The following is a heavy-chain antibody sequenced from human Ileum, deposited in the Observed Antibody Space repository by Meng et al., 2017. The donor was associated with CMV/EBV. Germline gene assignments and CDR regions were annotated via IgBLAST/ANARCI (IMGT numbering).Heavy chain of an antibody. V-gene: IGHV3-74*01. CDR2: ISDDGKST. Sequence: GGSLRLSCTASGFNMRGHWMSWLRQAPGEGPVWVSRISDDGKSTTYAVSVKGRFTISRDNARDKVFLEMTSLIVEDTAVYYCARIHPDFWTAYDTRVFDLWGQGTMVTVSS. CDR3: ARIHPDFWTAYDTRVFDL. CDR1: GFNMRGHW. J-gene: IGHJ3*01. D-gene: IGHD3/OR15-3a*01.